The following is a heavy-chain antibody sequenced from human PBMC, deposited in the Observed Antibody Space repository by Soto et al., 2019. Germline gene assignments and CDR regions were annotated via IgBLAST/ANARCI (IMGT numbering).Heavy chain of an antibody. CDR2: INVKNGNT. Sequence: QVQLVQSGGEVKKSGASVKVSCKASGYIFRSYGISWVRQAPGQGLEWMGWINVKNGNTKHVEKFQGRVTMTTDTSTSTAYMELRNLTSDDTAVYYCARGIAVGPTANWFDPWGHGTLVIVSS. V-gene: IGHV1-18*01. J-gene: IGHJ5*02. D-gene: IGHD6-19*01. CDR1: GYIFRSYG. CDR3: ARGIAVGPTANWFDP.